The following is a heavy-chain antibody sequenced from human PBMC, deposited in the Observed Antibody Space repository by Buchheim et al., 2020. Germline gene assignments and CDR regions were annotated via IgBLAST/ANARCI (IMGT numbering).Heavy chain of an antibody. J-gene: IGHJ4*02. Sequence: QVQLVESGGGVVQPGRSLRLSCAASGFTFSSYAMHWVRQAPGKGLEWVAVISYDGSNKYYADSVKGRFTISRDNSKNTLYLQMNSLRAEDTAVYYCARDPWSPVSGVDFDYWGQGTL. CDR1: GFTFSSYA. CDR3: ARDPWSPVSGVDFDY. CDR2: ISYDGSNK. D-gene: IGHD3-10*01. V-gene: IGHV3-30-3*01.